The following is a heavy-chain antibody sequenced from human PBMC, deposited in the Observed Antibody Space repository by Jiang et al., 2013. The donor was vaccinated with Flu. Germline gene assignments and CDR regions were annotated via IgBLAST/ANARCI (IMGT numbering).Heavy chain of an antibody. CDR2: TYYRSKWYN. Sequence: QTLSLTCAISGDSVSSNSAAWNWIRQSPSRGLEWLGRTYYRSKWYNDYAVSVKSRITINPDTSKNQFSLQLNSVTPEDTAVYYCARLAVDTAMVTDWFDPWGQGTLVTVSS. V-gene: IGHV6-1*01. D-gene: IGHD5-18*01. CDR1: GDSVSSNSAA. J-gene: IGHJ5*02. CDR3: ARLAVDTAMVTDWFDP.